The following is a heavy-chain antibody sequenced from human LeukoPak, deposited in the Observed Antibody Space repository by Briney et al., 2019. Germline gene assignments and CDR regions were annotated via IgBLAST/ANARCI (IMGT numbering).Heavy chain of an antibody. CDR1: GYLSTRYG. J-gene: IGHJ4*02. Sequence: ASVKVSCKASGYLSTRYGFIWVRQAPGHGLQWMGWISGSTGNTNYAQIVQGRVSMTTDTSTNTAYMELRSLTVDDTAVYYWARAGRGTYYYFDVWGQGTLVTVSS. CDR3: ARAGRGTYYYFDV. D-gene: IGHD3-10*01. V-gene: IGHV1-18*01. CDR2: ISGSTGNT.